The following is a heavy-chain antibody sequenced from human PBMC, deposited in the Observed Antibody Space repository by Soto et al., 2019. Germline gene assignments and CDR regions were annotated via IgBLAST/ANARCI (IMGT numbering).Heavy chain of an antibody. CDR1: GGSISRPTYY. D-gene: IGHD2-2*01. Sequence: SETLSLTCSVSGGSISRPTYYWGWVRRAPGGGPEWIGNIFYNGRTDYNPSLQSRVTISVDTSKNQLSLKLSSVTAADTAMYYCARAICSSTSCYPDYFVYWGQGTLVTVSS. J-gene: IGHJ4*02. CDR3: ARAICSSTSCYPDYFVY. CDR2: IFYNGRT. V-gene: IGHV4-39*07.